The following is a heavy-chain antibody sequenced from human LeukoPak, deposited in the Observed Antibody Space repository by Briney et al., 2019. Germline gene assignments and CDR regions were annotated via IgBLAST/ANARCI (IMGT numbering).Heavy chain of an antibody. CDR1: GGTFSSYA. D-gene: IGHD6-13*01. V-gene: IGHV1-69*13. CDR2: IIPIFGTA. J-gene: IGHJ4*02. Sequence: GASVKVSCKASGGTFSSYAISWVRQAPGQGLEWMGGIIPIFGTANYAQKFQGRVTITADESTSTAYMELSSLRSEDTAVYYCARAEPRGSTWYPYWGQGTLVTVSS. CDR3: ARAEPRGSTWYPY.